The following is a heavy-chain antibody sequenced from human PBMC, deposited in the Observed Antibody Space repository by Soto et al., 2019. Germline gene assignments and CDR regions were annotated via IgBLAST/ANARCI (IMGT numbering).Heavy chain of an antibody. V-gene: IGHV1-18*01. CDR2: ISAYNGNT. Sequence: QVQLVQSGAEVKKPGASVKVSCKASGYTFTSYGISWVRQAPGQGLEWMGWISAYNGNTKYAQKLQGRVTMTTDTPTSTAYMALRRLRSDATAVYYCARDSPPVDYWGQGTLVTVSS. CDR1: GYTFTSYG. CDR3: ARDSPPVDY. J-gene: IGHJ4*02.